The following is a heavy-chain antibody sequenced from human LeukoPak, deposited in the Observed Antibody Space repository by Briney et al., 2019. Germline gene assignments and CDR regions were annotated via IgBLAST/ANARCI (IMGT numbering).Heavy chain of an antibody. J-gene: IGHJ4*02. Sequence: GGSLRLSCAVSGITLSNYGMAWVRQAPGKGLEWVASLSASGGGTSYADSVRGRFTISRDKAKNTLYLQMNSLRAEDTAVYFCAKRGVVIRVILVGFHKEAYYFDSWGQGVLVTVSS. V-gene: IGHV3-23*01. CDR2: LSASGGGT. CDR3: AKRGVVIRVILVGFHKEAYYFDS. CDR1: GITLSNYG. D-gene: IGHD3-22*01.